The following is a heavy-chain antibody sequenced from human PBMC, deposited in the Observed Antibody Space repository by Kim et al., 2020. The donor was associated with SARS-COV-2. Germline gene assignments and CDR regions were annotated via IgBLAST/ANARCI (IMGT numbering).Heavy chain of an antibody. D-gene: IGHD2-8*01. CDR1: GFSFSSYG. CDR2: ISCRGDGS. Sequence: GGSLRLSCAASGFSFSSYGMTWVRQAPGKGLEWVAGISCRGDGSYYADSVKGRFTISRDNSKNMLYLEMNTLRAEDTAIYYCAKDWSSHGPSQYEYWCQG. V-gene: IGHV3-23*01. CDR3: AKDWSSHGPSQYEY. J-gene: IGHJ4*02.